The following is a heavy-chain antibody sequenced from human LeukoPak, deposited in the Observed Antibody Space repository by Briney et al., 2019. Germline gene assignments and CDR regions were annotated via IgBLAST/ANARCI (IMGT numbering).Heavy chain of an antibody. CDR3: ARDPVSSSWFLDAFDI. CDR2: INPNSGGT. J-gene: IGHJ3*02. D-gene: IGHD6-13*01. V-gene: IGHV1-2*02. Sequence: GASVKVSCKASGYTFTGYYMHWVRQAPGQGLEWMGWINPNSGGTNYAQKFQGRVTMTRDTSISTAYMELSRLRSDDTAVYYCARDPVSSSWFLDAFDIWGQGTMVTVSS. CDR1: GYTFTGYY.